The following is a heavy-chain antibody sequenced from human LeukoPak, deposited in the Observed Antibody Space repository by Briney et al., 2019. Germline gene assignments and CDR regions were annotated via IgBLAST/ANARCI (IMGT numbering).Heavy chain of an antibody. Sequence: ASVKVSCKASGYTFTSYGISWVRQAPGQGLEWMGWISAYNGNTNYAQKFQGRVTMTRDTSISTAYMELSRLRSDDTAVYYCARDQPELGFDYWGQGTLVTVSS. CDR1: GYTFTSYG. V-gene: IGHV1-18*01. CDR2: ISAYNGNT. J-gene: IGHJ4*02. D-gene: IGHD1-14*01. CDR3: ARDQPELGFDY.